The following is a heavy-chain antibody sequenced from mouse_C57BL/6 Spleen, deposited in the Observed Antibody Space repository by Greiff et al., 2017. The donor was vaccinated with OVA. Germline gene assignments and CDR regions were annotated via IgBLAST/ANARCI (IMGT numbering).Heavy chain of an antibody. CDR3: ARFPITTVVAEDY. D-gene: IGHD1-1*01. J-gene: IGHJ2*01. Sequence: VQLQQPGAELVRPGTSVKLSCKASGYTFTGYWMHWVKQRPGQGLEWIGVIDPSDSYTKYNQKFKGKATLTVDTSSSTAYMQLSSLTSDDSAVYYCARFPITTVVAEDYWGQGTTLTVSS. CDR1: GYTFTGYW. V-gene: IGHV1-59*01. CDR2: IDPSDSYT.